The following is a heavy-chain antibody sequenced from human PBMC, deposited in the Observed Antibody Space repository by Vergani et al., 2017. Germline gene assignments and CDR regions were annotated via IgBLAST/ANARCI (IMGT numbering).Heavy chain of an antibody. D-gene: IGHD3-22*01. CDR3: ARLYGRDSSGSKYFDY. J-gene: IGHJ4*02. V-gene: IGHV5-51*01. CDR2: IHPADSDT. CDR1: GYSFTNYW. Sequence: EVQLVQSRAEVKKPGESLKISCQISGYSFTNYWIGWVRQMPGKGLEWMGIIHPADSDTRYSPSFQGQVTISVDKSISTAYLQRSSLRASDSAMYYCARLYGRDSSGSKYFDYWVQGTLVTVSS.